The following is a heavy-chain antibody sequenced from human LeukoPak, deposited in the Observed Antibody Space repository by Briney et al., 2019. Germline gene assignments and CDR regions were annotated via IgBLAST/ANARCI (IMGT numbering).Heavy chain of an antibody. D-gene: IGHD2-15*01. CDR1: GFTFSSYS. V-gene: IGHV3-21*01. Sequence: PGGSLRLSCAASGFTFSSYSMNWVREAPGKGLEWVSYISSSISYIYYADSVQGLFTISRDNTQNSLYLQMISLRAEDTAVYYCARGLGYCSGGSCYGDDIWGQGTMVTVSS. CDR2: ISSSISYI. J-gene: IGHJ3*02. CDR3: ARGLGYCSGGSCYGDDI.